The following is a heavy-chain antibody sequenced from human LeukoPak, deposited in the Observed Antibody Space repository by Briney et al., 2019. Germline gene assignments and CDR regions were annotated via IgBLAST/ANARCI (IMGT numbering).Heavy chain of an antibody. CDR3: ARDRSSDTAMVYYFDY. CDR1: GGSISSGGYC. Sequence: PSETLSLTCTVSGGSISSGGYCWSWIRQHPGKGLEWIGYIYYSGSTYYNPSLKSRVTISVDTSKNQFSLKLSSVTAADTAVYYCARDRSSDTAMVYYFDYWGQGTLVTVSS. CDR2: IYYSGST. D-gene: IGHD5-18*01. J-gene: IGHJ4*02. V-gene: IGHV4-31*03.